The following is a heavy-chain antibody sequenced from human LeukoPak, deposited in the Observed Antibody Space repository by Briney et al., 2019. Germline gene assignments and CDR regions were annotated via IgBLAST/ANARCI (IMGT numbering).Heavy chain of an antibody. V-gene: IGHV3-23*01. CDR2: ISGSGGST. J-gene: IGHJ6*03. Sequence: GGSLRLSCAASGFTFSSYGMHWVRQAPGKGLEWVSAISGSGGSTYYADSVKGRFTISRDNSKNTLYLQMNSLRAEDTAVYYCAKVMTTVTNYYYYYMDVWGKGTTVTVSS. D-gene: IGHD4-17*01. CDR3: AKVMTTVTNYYYYYMDV. CDR1: GFTFSSYG.